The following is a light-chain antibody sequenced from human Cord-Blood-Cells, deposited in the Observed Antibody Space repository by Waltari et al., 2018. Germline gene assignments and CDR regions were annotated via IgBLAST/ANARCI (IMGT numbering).Light chain of an antibody. V-gene: IGLV2-11*01. J-gene: IGLJ3*02. CDR1: SSYVGGYNY. CDR2: DVS. Sequence: QSALTQPRSVSGSPGPSVTTSCTGTSSYVGGYNYVSWYQQHPGKAPKLMLYDVSKRPSVVPDRFSGSKSGNTASLTISGLQAEDEADYYCCSYAGSYTLVFGGGTKLTVL. CDR3: CSYAGSYTLV.